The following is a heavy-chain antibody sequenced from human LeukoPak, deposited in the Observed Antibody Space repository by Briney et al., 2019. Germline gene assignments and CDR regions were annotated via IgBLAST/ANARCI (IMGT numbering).Heavy chain of an antibody. CDR2: ISPYDGNT. CDR1: GYSFATYG. J-gene: IGHJ1*01. V-gene: IGHV1-18*01. CDR3: AREGD. Sequence: ASVKVSCKASGYSFATYGISWVRQAPGQGLEWMGWISPYDGNTKYSQKFQGRVTLTTETSTTTAYMELRNLRSDDTAVYYCAREGDWSQGTLVTVSS.